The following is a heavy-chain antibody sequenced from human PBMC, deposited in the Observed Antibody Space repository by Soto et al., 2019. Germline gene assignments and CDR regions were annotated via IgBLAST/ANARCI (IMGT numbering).Heavy chain of an antibody. CDR2: IVVGSGNT. D-gene: IGHD6-19*01. Sequence: SVKVSSTASGFTLTISVVAVVRKARGQRLEWIGWIVVGSGNTNYAQKFQERVTITRDMSTSTAYMELSSLRSEDTAVYYCAASSVADTSNFDHWGQGTLVTVSS. CDR1: GFTLTISV. J-gene: IGHJ4*01. CDR3: AASSVADTSNFDH. V-gene: IGHV1-58*01.